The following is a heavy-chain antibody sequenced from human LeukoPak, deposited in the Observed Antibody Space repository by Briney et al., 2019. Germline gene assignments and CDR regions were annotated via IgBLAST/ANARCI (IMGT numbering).Heavy chain of an antibody. Sequence: RGSLRLSCAASGFTFSSYAMSWVRPAPGKGLEWVSAISGSGGSTYYADSVKGRFTISRDNSKNTLYLQMNSLRAEDTAVYYCATLPPGPGYCSGGSCPYGGQGTLVTVSS. CDR2: ISGSGGST. CDR1: GFTFSSYA. V-gene: IGHV3-23*01. D-gene: IGHD2-15*01. J-gene: IGHJ4*02. CDR3: ATLPPGPGYCSGGSCPY.